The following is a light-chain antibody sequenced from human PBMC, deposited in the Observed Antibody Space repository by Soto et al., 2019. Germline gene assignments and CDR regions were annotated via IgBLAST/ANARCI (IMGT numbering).Light chain of an antibody. CDR3: QQYNDWPLT. J-gene: IGKJ1*01. V-gene: IGKV3-15*01. CDR2: GAS. CDR1: QSVSSN. Sequence: EIVMTQSPATLSVSPGERATLSCRASQSVSSNLAWYQQKPGQAPRLLVYGASTRATGIPARVSGSGSGTEFILTISSLQSEDSADYYCQQYNDWPLTFGQGTKVEIK.